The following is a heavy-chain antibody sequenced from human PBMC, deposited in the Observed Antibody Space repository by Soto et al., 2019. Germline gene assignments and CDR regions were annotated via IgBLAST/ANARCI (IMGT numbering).Heavy chain of an antibody. CDR2: INHSGST. J-gene: IGHJ3*02. CDR1: GGSFSGYY. CDR3: AREERDIVVVPAAMVAFDI. D-gene: IGHD2-2*01. V-gene: IGHV4-34*01. Sequence: PSETLSLTCAVYGGSFSGYYWSWIRQPPGKGLEWIGEINHSGSTNYNPSLKSRVTISVDTSKNQFSLKLSSVTAADTAVYHCAREERDIVVVPAAMVAFDIWGQGTMVTVSS.